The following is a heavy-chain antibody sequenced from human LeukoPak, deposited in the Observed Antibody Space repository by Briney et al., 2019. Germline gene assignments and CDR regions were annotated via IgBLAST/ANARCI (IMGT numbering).Heavy chain of an antibody. CDR1: GGSFSGYY. CDR2: INHSGST. Sequence: SETLSLTCAVYGGSFSGYYWSWIRQPPGKRLEWIGEINHSGSTNYNPSLKSRVTISVDTSKNQFSLKLSSVTAADTAVYYCARCPYYYDSSGSPPNAFDIWGQGTMVTVSS. J-gene: IGHJ3*02. D-gene: IGHD3-22*01. CDR3: ARCPYYYDSSGSPPNAFDI. V-gene: IGHV4-34*01.